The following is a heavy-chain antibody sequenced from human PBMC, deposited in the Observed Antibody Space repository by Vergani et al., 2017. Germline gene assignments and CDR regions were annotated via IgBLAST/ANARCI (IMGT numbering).Heavy chain of an antibody. CDR1: GGTFSSYA. J-gene: IGHJ6*02. V-gene: IGHV1-69*06. CDR2: IITIFGTA. Sequence: QVQLVQSGAEVKQPGSSVKVSCKASGGTFSSYAISWVRQAPGQGLEWLGGIITIFGTANYAQKFQGRVTITADKSTSTAYLELSSLRSEDTAVYYCAGVVGATPRAGPADVWRRGTTVTVSS. D-gene: IGHD1-26*01. CDR3: AGVVGATPRAGPADV.